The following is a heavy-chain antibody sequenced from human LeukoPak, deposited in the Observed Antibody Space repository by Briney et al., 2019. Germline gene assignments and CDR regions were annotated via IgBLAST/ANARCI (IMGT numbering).Heavy chain of an antibody. J-gene: IGHJ4*02. CDR3: ARRDTVMVTNFDY. Sequence: SETLSLTCAVYGGSFSNYYWSWIRQPPGKGLEWIGGINHSGSTNYNPSLKSRVTISVDTSKNQFSLKLSSVTASDTAVYYCARRDTVMVTNFDYWGQGTLVTVPS. V-gene: IGHV4-34*01. D-gene: IGHD5-18*01. CDR2: INHSGST. CDR1: GGSFSNYY.